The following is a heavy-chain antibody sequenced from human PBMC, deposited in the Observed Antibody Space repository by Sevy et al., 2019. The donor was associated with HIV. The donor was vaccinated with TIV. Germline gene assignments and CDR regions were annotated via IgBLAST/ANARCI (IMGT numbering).Heavy chain of an antibody. J-gene: IGHJ3*01. D-gene: IGHD3-3*01. CDR3: GRAPNWEVVTMESPDAFDF. V-gene: IGHV3-48*02. CDR2: ISDTSTTI. Sequence: GGSLRLSCAASGFAFSTFSMNWVRPAPGKGLEWVSYISDTSTTIYYADSVKGRFTNSRDNAKNSLFLQMNGVRDEDTSGYYGGRAPNWEVVTMESPDAFDFWGQGTMVTVSS. CDR1: GFAFSTFS.